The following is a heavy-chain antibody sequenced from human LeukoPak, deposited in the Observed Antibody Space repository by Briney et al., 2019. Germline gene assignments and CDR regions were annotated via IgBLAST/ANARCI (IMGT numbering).Heavy chain of an antibody. Sequence: SVKASCRASGGTFSSYAISWVRQAPGQGLEWMGRIIPILGIANYAQKFQGRVTITADKSTSTAYMELSSLRSEDMAVYYCARQSPYAEIDFDIWGQGTMVTVSS. CDR1: GGTFSSYA. CDR3: ARQSPYAEIDFDI. J-gene: IGHJ3*02. V-gene: IGHV1-69*04. CDR2: IIPILGIA. D-gene: IGHD2-8*01.